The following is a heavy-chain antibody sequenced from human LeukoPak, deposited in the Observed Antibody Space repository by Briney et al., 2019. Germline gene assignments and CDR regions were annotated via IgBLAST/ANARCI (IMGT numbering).Heavy chain of an antibody. CDR1: GGSISSYY. CDR2: IYYSGST. CDR3: ARGELLTDY. D-gene: IGHD3-10*01. J-gene: IGHJ4*02. V-gene: IGHV4-59*01. Sequence: SETLSLTCTVSGGSISSYYWSWIRQPPGKGLEWIGYIYYSGSTNYNPSLKSRVTISVDTSKNQFSLKLSSVTAADTAVYYCARGELLTDYWGQGTLVTVSS.